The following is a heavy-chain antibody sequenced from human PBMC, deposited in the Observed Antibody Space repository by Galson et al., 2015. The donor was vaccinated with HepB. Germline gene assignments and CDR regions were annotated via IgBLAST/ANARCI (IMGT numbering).Heavy chain of an antibody. CDR1: GFSLSTSGVG. D-gene: IGHD5-18*01. CDR2: IYWDDDK. V-gene: IGHV2-5*02. J-gene: IGHJ4*02. CDR3: AHTHKPPAITRYGQFDY. Sequence: PALVKPTQPLTLTCTFSGFSLSTSGVGVGWIRQPPGKALEWLALIYWDDDKRYSPSLKSRLTITKDPPKNQVFLTMTNMNPVNTPTYYCAHTHKPPAITRYGQFDYWGQGTLVTVSS.